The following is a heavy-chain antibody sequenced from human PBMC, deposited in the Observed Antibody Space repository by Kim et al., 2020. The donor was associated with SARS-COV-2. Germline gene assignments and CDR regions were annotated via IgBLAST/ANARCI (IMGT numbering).Heavy chain of an antibody. CDR1: GYTFTGYY. Sequence: ASVKVSCKASGYTFTGYYMHWVRQAPGQGLEWMGRINPNSGGTNYAQKFQGRVTMTRDTSISTAYMELSRLRSDDTAVYYCARDGAVLRFLEPAGMDVWGQGTTVTVSS. CDR3: ARDGAVLRFLEPAGMDV. V-gene: IGHV1-2*06. CDR2: INPNSGGT. J-gene: IGHJ6*02. D-gene: IGHD3-3*01.